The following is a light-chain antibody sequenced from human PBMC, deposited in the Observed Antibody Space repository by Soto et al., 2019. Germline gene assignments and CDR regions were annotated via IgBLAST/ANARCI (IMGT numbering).Light chain of an antibody. Sequence: QSVLTQPPSVSGAPGQRVTISCTGSSSNFGAGYDVNWYQQLPGIAPKLLIYRNNNRPSGVPDRFSGSKSGNSASLAITGLQAEDEADYYCQSYDSSLSGYVVFGGRTKLTVL. V-gene: IGLV1-40*01. J-gene: IGLJ2*01. CDR2: RNN. CDR1: SSNFGAGYD. CDR3: QSYDSSLSGYVV.